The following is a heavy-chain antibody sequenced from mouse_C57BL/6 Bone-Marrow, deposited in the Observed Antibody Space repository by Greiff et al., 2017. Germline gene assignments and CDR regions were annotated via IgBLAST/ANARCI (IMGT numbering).Heavy chain of an antibody. Sequence: QVQLQQPGAELVRPGTSVKLSCKASGYTFTSYWMHWVKQRPGQGLEWIGVIDPSDSYTNYNQKFKGKATLTVDTSSSTAYMQLSSLTSEDSAVYYCAGETGTGFAYWGQGTLVTVSA. D-gene: IGHD4-1*01. CDR1: GYTFTSYW. V-gene: IGHV1-59*01. J-gene: IGHJ3*01. CDR3: AGETGTGFAY. CDR2: IDPSDSYT.